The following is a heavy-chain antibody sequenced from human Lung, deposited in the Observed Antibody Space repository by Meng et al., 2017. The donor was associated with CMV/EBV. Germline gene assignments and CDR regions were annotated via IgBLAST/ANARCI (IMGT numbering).Heavy chain of an antibody. CDR3: ARVTEYGGNCFDS. D-gene: IGHD4/OR15-4a*01. V-gene: IGHV4-4*02. CDR2: VYHSGYT. J-gene: IGHJ4*02. CDR1: GTSISTSNW. Sequence: TXSLTXXVSGTSISTSNWWSWVRQPPGKGLEWIGEVYHSGYTNYNPSFKSRVSMSVDRSKNQFSLRLSSVTAADTAVYYCARVTEYGGNCFDSWGQGTLVXVSS.